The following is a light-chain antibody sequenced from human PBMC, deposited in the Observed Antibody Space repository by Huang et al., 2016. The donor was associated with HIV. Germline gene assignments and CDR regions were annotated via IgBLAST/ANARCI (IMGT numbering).Light chain of an antibody. Sequence: EIVLTQSPGTLSLSPGERATLSCRASQNIRNNYLAWYQQKPGQAPRLLIFGAFNRASGTPHRFSGSESGTDFTLAIGGLEPEDFATYYCQQYGDSPRTFGQGTKLEIK. V-gene: IGKV3-20*01. CDR3: QQYGDSPRT. CDR2: GAF. CDR1: QNIRNNY. J-gene: IGKJ2*01.